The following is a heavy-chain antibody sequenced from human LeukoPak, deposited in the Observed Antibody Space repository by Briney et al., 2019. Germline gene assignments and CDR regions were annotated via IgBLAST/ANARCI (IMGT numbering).Heavy chain of an antibody. D-gene: IGHD6-19*01. CDR3: AKGVAVAGVAYFDY. CDR1: GFTFSSYG. J-gene: IGHJ4*02. V-gene: IGHV3-33*06. CDR2: IWYDGSNK. Sequence: GGPLRLSCAASGFTFSSYGMHWVRQAPGKGLEWVAVIWYDGSNKYYADSVKGRFTISRDNSKNTLYLQMNSLRAEDTAVYYCAKGVAVAGVAYFDYWGQGTLVTVSS.